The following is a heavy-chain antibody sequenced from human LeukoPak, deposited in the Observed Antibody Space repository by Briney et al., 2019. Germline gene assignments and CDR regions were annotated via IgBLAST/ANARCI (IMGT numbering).Heavy chain of an antibody. D-gene: IGHD6-6*01. CDR1: GFTFSSYW. Sequence: PGGSLRLSCAASGFTFSSYWMHWVRQAPGKGLVWVSRINTDGSSTSYADSVKGRFTISRDNAKNTLYLQMNSLRAEDTAVYYCARGAAARRSYYFDYWGQGTLVTVSS. CDR3: ARGAAARRSYYFDY. CDR2: INTDGSST. J-gene: IGHJ4*02. V-gene: IGHV3-74*01.